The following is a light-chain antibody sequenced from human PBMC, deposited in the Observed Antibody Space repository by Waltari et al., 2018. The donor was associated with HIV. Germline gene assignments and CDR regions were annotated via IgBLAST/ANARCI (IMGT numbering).Light chain of an antibody. CDR3: AVLDDTLGGGV. Sequence: QSVLTQPPSASGTPGQKVTISCSGGTANIGANFVLWFQQFPGMAPKLLIYRDNLRHSGVPARFSGSKSGTSASLTISGLRSDDEAHYFCAVLDDTLGGGVFGGGTKLTVL. V-gene: IGLV1-47*01. J-gene: IGLJ2*01. CDR1: TANIGANF. CDR2: RDN.